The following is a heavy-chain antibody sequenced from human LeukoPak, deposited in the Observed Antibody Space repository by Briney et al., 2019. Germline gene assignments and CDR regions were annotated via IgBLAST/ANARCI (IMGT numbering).Heavy chain of an antibody. CDR2: INPNSGGT. Sequence: GASVKVSCKASGYTFTGYYMHWVRQAPGQGLEWMGWINPNSGGTNYAQKFQGRVTMTRDTSISTAYMELSRLRSDDTAVYYCARDSTIFGVVIIWYYYMDVWGKGTTVTVSS. J-gene: IGHJ6*03. CDR3: ARDSTIFGVVIIWYYYMDV. V-gene: IGHV1-2*02. D-gene: IGHD3-3*01. CDR1: GYTFTGYY.